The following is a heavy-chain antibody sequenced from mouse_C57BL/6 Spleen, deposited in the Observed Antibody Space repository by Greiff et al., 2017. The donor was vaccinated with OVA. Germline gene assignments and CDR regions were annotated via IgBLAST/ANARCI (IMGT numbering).Heavy chain of an antibody. D-gene: IGHD2-5*01. Sequence: QVQLQQSGAELVKPGASVKMSCKASGYTFTTYPIEWMKQNHGKSLEWIGNFHPYNDDTKYNEKFKGKATLTVEKSSSTVYLELSRLTSDDSAVYYCAREGIYSNYGRYYAMDYWGQGTSVTVSA. CDR2: FHPYNDDT. J-gene: IGHJ4*01. V-gene: IGHV1-47*01. CDR1: GYTFTTYP. CDR3: AREGIYSNYGRYYAMDY.